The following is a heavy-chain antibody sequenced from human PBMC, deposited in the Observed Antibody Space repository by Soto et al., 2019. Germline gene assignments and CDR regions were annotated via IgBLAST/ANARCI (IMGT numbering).Heavy chain of an antibody. J-gene: IGHJ4*02. CDR3: ARGGWKLFDY. V-gene: IGHV4-59*01. D-gene: IGHD6-19*01. CDR2: IYYSGST. CDR1: GVSISSYY. Sequence: SETLSLTCTVSGVSISSYYWSWIRQPPGKGLEWIGYIYYSGSTNYNPSLKSRVTISVDTSKNQFSLKLSSVTAADTAAYYCARGGWKLFDYWGQGTLVTVSS.